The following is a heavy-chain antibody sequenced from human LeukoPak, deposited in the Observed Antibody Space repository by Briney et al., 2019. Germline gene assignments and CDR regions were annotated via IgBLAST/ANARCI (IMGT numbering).Heavy chain of an antibody. D-gene: IGHD3-22*01. CDR3: ARRSGVLDSRDSRYHFDH. J-gene: IGHJ4*02. Sequence: SETLSLTCIVSGGPISSHYWSWIRQPPGKGLEYIGYIYYRGSTDYNPSLKSRVTISLDTSKNHFSLNLSSVTAADTAVYYCARRSGVLDSRDSRYHFDHWGQGTLVTVSS. CDR1: GGPISSHY. V-gene: IGHV4-59*11. CDR2: IYYRGST.